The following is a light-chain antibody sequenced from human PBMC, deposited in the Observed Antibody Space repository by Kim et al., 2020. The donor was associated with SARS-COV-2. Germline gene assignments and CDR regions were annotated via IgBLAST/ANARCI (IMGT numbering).Light chain of an antibody. Sequence: GQSITSSCTGTSSDVGGYNYVSWYQQHPGKAPKLMIYDVSNRPSGVSNRFSGSKSGNTASLTISGLQAEDEADYYCSSYTSSSTGVFGGGTQLTVL. V-gene: IGLV2-14*03. CDR1: SSDVGGYNY. CDR2: DVS. CDR3: SSYTSSSTGV. J-gene: IGLJ2*01.